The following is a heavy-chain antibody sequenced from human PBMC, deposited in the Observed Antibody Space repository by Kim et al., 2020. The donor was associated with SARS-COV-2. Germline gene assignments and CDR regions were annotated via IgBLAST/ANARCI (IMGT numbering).Heavy chain of an antibody. Sequence: GGSLRLSCAASGFIFSNYGMNWVRQAPGKGLEWVSTIGAGGRFRCYADSVKGRFTISRDNSKSTLFLQMNSLRAEDTAVYYCAKRGDYSNYFYYGMDVWG. CDR2: IGAGGRFR. CDR1: GFIFSNYG. D-gene: IGHD4-4*01. CDR3: AKRGDYSNYFYYGMDV. V-gene: IGHV3-23*01. J-gene: IGHJ6*01.